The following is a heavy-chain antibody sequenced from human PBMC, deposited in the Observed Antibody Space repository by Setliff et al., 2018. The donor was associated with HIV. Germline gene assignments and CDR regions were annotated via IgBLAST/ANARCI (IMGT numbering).Heavy chain of an antibody. CDR3: VSPMFYDGTVV. V-gene: IGHV1-8*02. J-gene: IGHJ4*02. CDR1: GYSFTNYD. D-gene: IGHD1-1*01. CDR2: MNTNTGNT. Sequence: ASVKVSCKASGYSFTNYDINWVRQATGQGLEWMGWMNTNTGNTGYAQKFQGRVTLTRDTSAHTVYMELTSLRSEDMAMYYCVSPMFYDGTVVWGQGTLVTVSS.